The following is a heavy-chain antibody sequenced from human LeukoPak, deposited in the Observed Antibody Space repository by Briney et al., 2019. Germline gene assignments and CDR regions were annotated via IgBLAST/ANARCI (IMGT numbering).Heavy chain of an antibody. CDR2: IYNGGIT. D-gene: IGHD2/OR15-2a*01. J-gene: IGHJ4*02. V-gene: IGHV4-4*07. CDR3: AKSISMDFEY. CDR1: GASVSSYY. Sequence: PSETLCLTCTVSGASVSSYYWNWIRQPAGKGLEWIGRIYNGGITDYNPSLEGRVTISLDRSKNQFSLKLTSVTAADTAVYYCAKSISMDFEYWGQGTLVTVSS.